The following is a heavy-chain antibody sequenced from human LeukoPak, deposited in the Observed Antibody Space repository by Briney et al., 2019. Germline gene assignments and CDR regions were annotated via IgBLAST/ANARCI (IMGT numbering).Heavy chain of an antibody. Sequence: SETLSLTCAVYGGSFSGYYWSWIRQPPGKGLEWIGEINHSGSTNYNPSLKSRVTISVDTSKNQFSLKLSSVTAADTAVYYCARGRGTTVELLDYWGQGTLVTVSS. CDR1: GGSFSGYY. CDR3: ARGRGTTVELLDY. V-gene: IGHV4-34*01. J-gene: IGHJ4*02. D-gene: IGHD4-23*01. CDR2: INHSGST.